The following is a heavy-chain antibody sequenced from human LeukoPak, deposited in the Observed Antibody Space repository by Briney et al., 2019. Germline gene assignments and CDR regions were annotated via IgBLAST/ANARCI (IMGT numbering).Heavy chain of an antibody. CDR3: ARVLLAARPYSDY. V-gene: IGHV3-48*01. CDR1: GFTISNSG. D-gene: IGHD6-6*01. J-gene: IGHJ4*02. Sequence: GGSLRLSCAASGFTISNSGMNWLRQAPGKGLEWVSFISSTANPMYYADSVRGRFTISRDSGRNSLFLQMNSLRAEDTAVYYCARVLLAARPYSDYWGQGTLVTVSS. CDR2: ISSTANPM.